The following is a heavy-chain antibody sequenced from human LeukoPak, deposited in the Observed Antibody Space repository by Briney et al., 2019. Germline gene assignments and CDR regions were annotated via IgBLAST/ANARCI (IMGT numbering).Heavy chain of an antibody. Sequence: VASVKVSCKASGGTFTNYAINWVRQAPGQGLEWMGGIIPILDVTNYAQKFQGRVTITADQSTSTAYMELSSLRSEDTAVYYCARGGGVDILTGFQYWGQGTLVTVSS. CDR1: GGTFTNYA. CDR3: ARGGGVDILTGFQY. V-gene: IGHV1-69*10. J-gene: IGHJ4*02. D-gene: IGHD3-9*01. CDR2: IIPILDVT.